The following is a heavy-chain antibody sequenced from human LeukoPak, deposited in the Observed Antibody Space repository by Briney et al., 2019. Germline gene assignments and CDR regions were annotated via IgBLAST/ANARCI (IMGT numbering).Heavy chain of an antibody. CDR2: ISGSGGST. V-gene: IGHV3-23*01. Sequence: PGGSLRLSCAASGFTFSSYAMSWVRQAPGKGLEWVSAISGSGGSTYYADSMKGRFTISRDNSKNTLYLQMNSLRAEDTAVYYCAKGLSGTYYTFHYWGQGTLVTVSS. CDR3: AKGLSGTYYTFHY. CDR1: GFTFSSYA. D-gene: IGHD3-10*01. J-gene: IGHJ4*02.